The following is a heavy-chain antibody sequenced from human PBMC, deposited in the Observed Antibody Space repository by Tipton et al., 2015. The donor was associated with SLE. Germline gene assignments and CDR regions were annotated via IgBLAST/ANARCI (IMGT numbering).Heavy chain of an antibody. J-gene: IGHJ2*01. D-gene: IGHD6-19*01. V-gene: IGHV3-53*04. CDR3: ARDRALAAAGSTWYFDL. CDR1: GFSVSSNY. CDR2: IYGGGRT. Sequence: SLRLSCEASGFSVSSNYMNWVRQAPGKGLEWVSLIYGGGRTSYTDSVKGRFPISRQNSKNTLYLQMNSLKPEDTAVYYCARDRALAAAGSTWYFDLWGRGTLVTVSS.